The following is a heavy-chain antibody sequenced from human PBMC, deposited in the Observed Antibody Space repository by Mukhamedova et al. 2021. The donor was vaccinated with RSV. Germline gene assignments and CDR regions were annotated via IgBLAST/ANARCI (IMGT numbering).Heavy chain of an antibody. V-gene: IGHV3-23*01. D-gene: IGHD3-22*01. Sequence: TISRDNSKNTLYLQMNSLRAEDTAVYYCAKDFPHMIAKCPGAFDIWGQGTMVTVSS. CDR3: AKDFPHMIAKCPGAFDI. J-gene: IGHJ3*02.